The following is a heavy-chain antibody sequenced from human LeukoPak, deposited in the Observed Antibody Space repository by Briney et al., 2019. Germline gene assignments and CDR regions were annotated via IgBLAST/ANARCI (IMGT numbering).Heavy chain of an antibody. Sequence: GGSLRLSCAASGFTFSSYSMNWVRQAPGKGLEGVSYISSSSSTIYYAGSVKGRFTISRHNAKNSLYLQMNTLRAEDTAVYYCASGVGATSLDYRGQRTLVTASS. V-gene: IGHV3-48*01. CDR3: ASGVGATSLDY. CDR2: ISSSSSTI. D-gene: IGHD1-26*01. J-gene: IGHJ4*02. CDR1: GFTFSSYS.